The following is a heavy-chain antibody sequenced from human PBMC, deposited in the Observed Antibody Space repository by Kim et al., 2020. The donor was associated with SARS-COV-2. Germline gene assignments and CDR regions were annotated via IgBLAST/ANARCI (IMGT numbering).Heavy chain of an antibody. D-gene: IGHD3-10*01. Sequence: SVKGRFTISRDNSKNTLYRQMNSLRAEDTAVYYCAKAIYGSGSYYRAFDYWGQGTLVTVSS. J-gene: IGHJ4*02. CDR3: AKAIYGSGSYYRAFDY. V-gene: IGHV3-23*01.